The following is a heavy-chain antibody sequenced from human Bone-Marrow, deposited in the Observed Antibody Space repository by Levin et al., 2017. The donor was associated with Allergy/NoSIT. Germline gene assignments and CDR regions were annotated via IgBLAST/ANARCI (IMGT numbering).Heavy chain of an antibody. V-gene: IGHV3-23*01. CDR1: GFNFNAYG. CDR2: IRGSDDST. Sequence: GGSLRLSCAVSGFNFNAYGMTWVRQAPGKGLEWVSTIRGSDDSTYYTDSVRGRFTISRDTSEDTPYLQMNSLRADDTAVYYCATFDYSSYGYYFDYWGQGTLVTVSS. D-gene: IGHD4-11*01. J-gene: IGHJ4*02. CDR3: ATFDYSSYGYYFDY.